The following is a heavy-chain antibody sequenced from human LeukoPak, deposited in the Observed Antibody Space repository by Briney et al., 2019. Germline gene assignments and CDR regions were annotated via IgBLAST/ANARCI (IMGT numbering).Heavy chain of an antibody. CDR3: VRGALRDCSYTSCSRGNWFDP. J-gene: IGHJ5*02. V-gene: IGHV3-74*01. CDR1: GFTVSSHW. CDR2: INADGSGT. D-gene: IGHD2-2*01. Sequence: GESLRLSCAASGFTVSSHWMHWVRQAPEKGLVGVAHINADGSGTYYAASVKGRFTISRDNAKNTLYLQMHSLTAEDTAVYYCVRGALRDCSYTSCSRGNWFDPWGQGTLVTVSS.